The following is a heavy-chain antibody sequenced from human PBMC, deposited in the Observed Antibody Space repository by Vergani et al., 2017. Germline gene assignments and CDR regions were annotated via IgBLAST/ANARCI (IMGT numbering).Heavy chain of an antibody. D-gene: IGHD2-15*01. CDR3: AKEGGGYCSGGTCYPEY. Sequence: VQLLESGGGLVQPGESLRLSCVASGFTFTAHGLNWVRQAPGKGLEWVASIRSDESRRYYGDSMEGPFTISRDNSKNTLYLQMKSLRPEDTAVYYCAKEGGGYCSGGTCYPEYWGQGTLVIVSS. CDR1: GFTFTAHG. J-gene: IGHJ4*02. V-gene: IGHV3-30*02. CDR2: IRSDESRR.